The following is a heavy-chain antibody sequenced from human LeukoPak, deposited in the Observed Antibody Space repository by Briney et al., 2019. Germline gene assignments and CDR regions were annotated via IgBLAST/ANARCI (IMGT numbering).Heavy chain of an antibody. CDR1: GFSFSSYG. V-gene: IGHV3-30*02. CDR3: ARTIGGSYGY. D-gene: IGHD1-26*01. Sequence: PGGSLRLSCAGSGFSFSSYGMHWVRQAPGKGLEWMAFIRSDGSNKYYADSVKGRFTISRDNSKNTLYLQMNSLRAEDTAVYYCARTIGGSYGYWGQGTLVTVSS. CDR2: IRSDGSNK. J-gene: IGHJ4*02.